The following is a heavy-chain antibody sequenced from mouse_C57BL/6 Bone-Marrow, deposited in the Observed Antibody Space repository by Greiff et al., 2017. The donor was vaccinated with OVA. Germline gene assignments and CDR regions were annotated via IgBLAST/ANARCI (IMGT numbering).Heavy chain of an antibody. J-gene: IGHJ2*01. V-gene: IGHV3-6*01. CDR2: ISYDGSN. CDR1: GYSITSGYY. CDR3: ARDSRDFDY. Sequence: EVQLVESGPGLVKPSQSLSLTCSVTGYSITSGYYWNWIRQFPGNKLEWMGYISYDGSNNYNPSLKNRISITRDTSKNQFFLKLNSVTTEDTATYYCARDSRDFDYWGQGTTLTVSS.